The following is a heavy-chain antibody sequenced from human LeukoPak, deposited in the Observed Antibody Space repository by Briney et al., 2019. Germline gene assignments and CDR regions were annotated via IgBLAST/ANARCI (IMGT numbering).Heavy chain of an antibody. CDR2: INHSGST. CDR3: ARGLTPDY. V-gene: IGHV4-34*01. J-gene: IGHJ4*02. Sequence: SETLSLTCTVSGGSISSHYWSWIRQPPGKGLEWIGEINHSGSTNYNPSLKSRVTISVDTSKNQFSLKLSSVTAADTAVYYCARGLTPDYWGQGTLVTVSS. CDR1: GGSISSHY.